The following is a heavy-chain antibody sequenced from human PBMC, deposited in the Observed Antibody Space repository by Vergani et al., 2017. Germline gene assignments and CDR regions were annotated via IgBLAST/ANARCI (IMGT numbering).Heavy chain of an antibody. J-gene: IGHJ4*02. CDR3: ARGVGYICRGSICYDRLFDS. CDR1: GDFSSSNY. V-gene: IGHV4-59*08. CDR2: ISHSGIT. Sequence: QVKLQESGPGLVKPSETLSLICYVSGDFSSSNYWSWIRQPPGKGLQWIGYISHSGITYYSPSLDSRVTFSVEKSTDQFSLKLSSVSAADTAVYYCARGVGYICRGSICYDRLFDSWGQGTLVTVSS. D-gene: IGHD1-26*01.